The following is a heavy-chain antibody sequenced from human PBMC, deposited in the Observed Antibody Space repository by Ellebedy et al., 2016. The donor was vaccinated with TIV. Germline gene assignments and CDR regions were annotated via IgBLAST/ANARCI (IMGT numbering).Heavy chain of an antibody. CDR2: INWSGDSI. CDR1: GFIFDDYS. D-gene: IGHD4-17*01. Sequence: GGSLRLXCAASGFIFDDYSMAWVRHVPGKGLEWVSGINWSGDSIGYADSVKGRFTISRDNAKDTLYLQMNSLRPEDTAVYYCASGDYGDYYHYGMDVWGQGTTVTVSS. V-gene: IGHV3-20*04. J-gene: IGHJ6*02. CDR3: ASGDYGDYYHYGMDV.